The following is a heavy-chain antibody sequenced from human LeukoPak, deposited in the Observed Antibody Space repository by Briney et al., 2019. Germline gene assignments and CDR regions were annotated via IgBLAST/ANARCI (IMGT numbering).Heavy chain of an antibody. CDR3: ARGVYGDSLGGAYNWFDP. CDR2: INPNSGGT. V-gene: IGHV1-2*02. CDR1: GYTFTGYY. D-gene: IGHD4-17*01. J-gene: IGHJ5*02. Sequence: AASVKVSCKASGYTFTGYYMHWVRQAPGQGLEWMGWINPNSGGTNYAQKFQGRVTMTRDTSISTAYMELSRLRSDDTAVYYCARGVYGDSLGGAYNWFDPWGQGTLVTVSS.